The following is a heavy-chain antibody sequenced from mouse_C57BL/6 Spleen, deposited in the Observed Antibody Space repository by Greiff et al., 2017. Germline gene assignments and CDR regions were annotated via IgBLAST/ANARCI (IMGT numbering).Heavy chain of an antibody. V-gene: IGHV1-15*01. Sequence: QVQLQQSGAELVRPGASVTLSCKASGYTFTDYEMHWVKQTPVHGLEWIGAIDPETGGTAYNQKFKGKAILTADKSSSTAYMELRSLTSEDSAVYYCTRKDGKGRPYWYFDVWGTGTTVTVSS. CDR3: TRKDGKGRPYWYFDV. J-gene: IGHJ1*03. D-gene: IGHD2-1*01. CDR2: IDPETGGT. CDR1: GYTFTDYE.